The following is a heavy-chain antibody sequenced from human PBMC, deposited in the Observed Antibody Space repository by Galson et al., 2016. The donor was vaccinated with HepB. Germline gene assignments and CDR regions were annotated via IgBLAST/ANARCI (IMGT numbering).Heavy chain of an antibody. CDR2: TFYRSKWYY. CDR3: ARRGSKEKGYFDL. J-gene: IGHJ2*01. Sequence: CAISGDSVSSTSAGWSWVRQSPSRGLEWLGRTFYRSKWYYDYAISVRNRITINPDTSKNQFSLQLISVTPEDTAVYYCARRGSKEKGYFDLWGRGTLVTVSS. D-gene: IGHD6-13*01. V-gene: IGHV6-1*01. CDR1: GDSVSSTSAG.